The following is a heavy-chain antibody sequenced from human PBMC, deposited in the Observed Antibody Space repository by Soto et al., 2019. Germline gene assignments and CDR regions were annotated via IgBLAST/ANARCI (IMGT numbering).Heavy chain of an antibody. V-gene: IGHV4-39*01. CDR3: ARHASTMVRGVIEVLDY. CDR2: IYYSGST. Sequence: SETLSLTCTVSGGSISSGDYYWSWIRQPPGKGLEWIGSIYYSGSTYYNPSLKSRVTISVDTSKNQFSLKLSSVTAADTAVYYCARHASTMVRGVIEVLDYWGQGTLVTVSS. D-gene: IGHD3-10*01. CDR1: GGSISSGDYY. J-gene: IGHJ4*02.